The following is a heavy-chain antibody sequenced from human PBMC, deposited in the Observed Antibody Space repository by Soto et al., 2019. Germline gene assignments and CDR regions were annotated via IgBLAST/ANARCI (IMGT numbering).Heavy chain of an antibody. CDR3: ARGYVLGYCSSTSCYGFDP. Sequence: ASVKVSCKASGYTFTGYYMHWVRQAPGQGLEWMGWINPNSGGTNYAQKFQGWVTMTRDTSISTAYMELSRLRSDDTAVYYCARGYVLGYCSSTSCYGFDPWGQGTLVTVSS. CDR2: INPNSGGT. CDR1: GYTFTGYY. D-gene: IGHD2-2*01. J-gene: IGHJ5*02. V-gene: IGHV1-2*04.